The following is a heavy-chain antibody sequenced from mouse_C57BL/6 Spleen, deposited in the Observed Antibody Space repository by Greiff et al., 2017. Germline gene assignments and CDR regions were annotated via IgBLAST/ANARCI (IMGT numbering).Heavy chain of an antibody. CDR3: AQYGSSYPGYWYFDV. V-gene: IGHV1-53*01. Sequence: QVQLQQPGTELVKPGASVKLSCKASGYTFTSYWMHWVKQRPGQGLEWIGNINPSNGGTNYNEKFKSKATLTVDKSSSTAYMQLSSRTSEDSAVYYCAQYGSSYPGYWYFDVWGTGTTVTVSS. J-gene: IGHJ1*03. CDR2: INPSNGGT. CDR1: GYTFTSYW. D-gene: IGHD1-1*01.